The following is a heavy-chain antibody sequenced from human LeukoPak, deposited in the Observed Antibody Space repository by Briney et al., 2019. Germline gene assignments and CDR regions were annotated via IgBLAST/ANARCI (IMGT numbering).Heavy chain of an antibody. CDR1: GFNFNSYS. J-gene: IGHJ4*02. Sequence: GGSLRLSCAASGFNFNSYSMNWVRQAPGKGLEWVSYISVSSSTIYYADSVKGRFTVSRDNAKNSLYLQMNSLRAEDTAVYYCARVDGYCSGGSCYIEDYWGQGTLVTVSS. CDR2: ISVSSSTI. V-gene: IGHV3-48*04. D-gene: IGHD2-15*01. CDR3: ARVDGYCSGGSCYIEDY.